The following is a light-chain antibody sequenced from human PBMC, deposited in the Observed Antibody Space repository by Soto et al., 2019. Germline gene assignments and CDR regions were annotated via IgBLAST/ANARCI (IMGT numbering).Light chain of an antibody. CDR3: QQRSNWLFT. V-gene: IGKV3-11*01. CDR2: DAS. Sequence: EIMLTQSPATLSLTPGERATLSCRASQSVSSYLAWYQQKPGQAPRLLIYDASNRATGIPARFSGSGSGTDFTLTISSLEPEDFAVYYCQQRSNWLFTFGQGTRLEI. J-gene: IGKJ5*01. CDR1: QSVSSY.